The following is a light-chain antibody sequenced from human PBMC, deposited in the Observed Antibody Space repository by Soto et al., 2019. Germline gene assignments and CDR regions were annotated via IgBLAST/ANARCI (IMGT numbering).Light chain of an antibody. CDR3: QQYKKWPPP. J-gene: IGKJ1*01. CDR2: GAS. V-gene: IGKV3-15*01. Sequence: EIVMTQSPATLSVSPGERATLSCRASESVSTNLAWYQQKVGQAPRLLIYGASTRATGIPDRFSGSGSGTEFTFTISSLQPEDFAVYNCQQYKKWPPPFGQGTKVE. CDR1: ESVSTN.